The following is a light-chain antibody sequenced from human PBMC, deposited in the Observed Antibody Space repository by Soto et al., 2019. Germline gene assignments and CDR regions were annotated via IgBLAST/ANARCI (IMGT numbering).Light chain of an antibody. J-gene: IGKJ4*01. CDR3: QQRSNLLLT. Sequence: EIVLTQSPATLSLSPGERATLSCRASQRVSSYLAWYQQKPGQAPRLLIYDASNRATGIPARFSGSGSGTDFTLTISSLEPEDFAVYYCQQRSNLLLTFGGGTKVEIK. V-gene: IGKV3-11*01. CDR2: DAS. CDR1: QRVSSY.